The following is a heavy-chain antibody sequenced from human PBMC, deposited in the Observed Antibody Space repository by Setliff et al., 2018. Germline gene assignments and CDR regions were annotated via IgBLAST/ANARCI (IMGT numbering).Heavy chain of an antibody. D-gene: IGHD5-12*01. CDR2: IYYSGST. CDR3: ARHLSYSGETMDV. CDR1: GGSITSYY. J-gene: IGHJ6*03. V-gene: IGHV4-59*08. Sequence: SETLSLTCSVSGGSITSYYWSWIRQPPGNGLEYIGYIYYSGSTNSNPSLKSRVTISVDTSKNQFSLKLSSVTAADTAVYYCARHLSYSGETMDVWGKGTTVTVSS.